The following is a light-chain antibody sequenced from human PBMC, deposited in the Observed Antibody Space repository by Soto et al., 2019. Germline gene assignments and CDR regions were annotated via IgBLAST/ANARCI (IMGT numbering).Light chain of an antibody. V-gene: IGKV3-15*01. CDR1: QSVSSSY. Sequence: EIVLTQSPATLSLSPGERSTLSCRASQSVSSSYLAWYQQKPGQSPRLLIYRASARATGVPDRFSGSGSGTEFTLTISSLQSEDFAVYYCQQYNNWPPITFGQGTRLEI. CDR3: QQYNNWPPIT. J-gene: IGKJ5*01. CDR2: RAS.